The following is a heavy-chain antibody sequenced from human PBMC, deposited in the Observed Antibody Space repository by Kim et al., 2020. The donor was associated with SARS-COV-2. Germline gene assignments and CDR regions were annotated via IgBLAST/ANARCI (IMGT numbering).Heavy chain of an antibody. V-gene: IGHV1-46*01. CDR3: ARVQTSPYYYYGMDV. CDR1: GYTFTSYY. CDR2: INPSGGST. Sequence: ASVKVSCKASGYTFTSYYMHWVRQAPGQGLEWMGIINPSGGSTSYAQKFQGRVTMTRDTSTSTVYMELSSLRSEDTAVYYCARVQTSPYYYYGMDVWGQGTTVTVSS. J-gene: IGHJ6*02.